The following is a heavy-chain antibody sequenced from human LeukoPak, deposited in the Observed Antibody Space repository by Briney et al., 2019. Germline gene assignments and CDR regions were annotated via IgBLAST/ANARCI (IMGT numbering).Heavy chain of an antibody. V-gene: IGHV3-21*01. CDR3: ARSNPYYDFWSGYYPQGYFDY. Sequence: PGGSLRLSCAASGFTFSSYCMDWVRQTPGKGLEWVSSISSSSSYIYYADSVKGRFTISRDNAKNSLYLQMNSLRAEDTAVYYCARSNPYYDFWSGYYPQGYFDYWGQGTLVTVSS. CDR1: GFTFSSYC. J-gene: IGHJ4*02. D-gene: IGHD3-3*01. CDR2: ISSSSSYI.